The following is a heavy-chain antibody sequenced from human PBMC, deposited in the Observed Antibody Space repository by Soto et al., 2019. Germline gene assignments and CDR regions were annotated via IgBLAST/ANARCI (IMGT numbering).Heavy chain of an antibody. CDR1: GGTFSSYA. CDR2: IIPIFGTA. V-gene: IGHV1-69*06. J-gene: IGHJ6*02. Sequence: GASVKVSCKASGGTFSSYAISWVRQAPGQGLEWMGGIIPIFGTANYAQKFQGRVTITADKSTSTAYMELSSLRSEDTAVYYCARNPKSTRYNWNSGARGYYYYGMDVWGQGTTVTVSS. D-gene: IGHD1-7*01. CDR3: ARNPKSTRYNWNSGARGYYYYGMDV.